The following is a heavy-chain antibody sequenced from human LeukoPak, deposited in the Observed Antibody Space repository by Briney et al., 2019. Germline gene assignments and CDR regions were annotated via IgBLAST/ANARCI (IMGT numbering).Heavy chain of an antibody. V-gene: IGHV1-2*02. J-gene: IGHJ5*02. Sequence: GASVKVSCKASGYXFTGYYIHWVRQAPGQGLEWMGWINPNSGGTNYAQKFQGRVTMTRDTSISTAYMELSRLRSDDTAVYYCARDSLSSSWINNWFDPWGQGTLVTVSS. D-gene: IGHD6-13*01. CDR1: GYXFTGYY. CDR2: INPNSGGT. CDR3: ARDSLSSSWINNWFDP.